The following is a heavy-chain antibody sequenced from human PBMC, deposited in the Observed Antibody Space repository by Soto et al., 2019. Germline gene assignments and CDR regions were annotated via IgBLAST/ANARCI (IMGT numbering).Heavy chain of an antibody. CDR3: ARDIRQILSPPLPFDY. CDR1: GYTFTSYG. CDR2: ISAYNGNT. J-gene: IGHJ4*02. Sequence: QVQLVQSGAEVKKPGASVKVSCKASGYTFTSYGISWVRQAPGQGLEWMGWISAYNGNTNYAQKLQGRVTMTTDTTTSTAYMELRSLRSDDTAVYYCARDIRQILSPPLPFDYWGQGTLVTVSS. V-gene: IGHV1-18*01. D-gene: IGHD3-3*01.